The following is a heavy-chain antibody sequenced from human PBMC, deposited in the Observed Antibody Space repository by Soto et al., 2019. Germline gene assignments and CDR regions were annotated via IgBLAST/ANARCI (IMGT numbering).Heavy chain of an antibody. J-gene: IGHJ3*02. D-gene: IGHD3-22*01. Sequence: GASVKVSCKASGYTFTSYYMHWVRQAPGQGLEWMGIINPSGGSTSYAQKFQGRVTMTRDTSTSTVYMELSSLRSEDTAVYYCARDVSYYYDSSGYPTAFDIWGQGTMVTV. V-gene: IGHV1-46*01. CDR1: GYTFTSYY. CDR3: ARDVSYYYDSSGYPTAFDI. CDR2: INPSGGST.